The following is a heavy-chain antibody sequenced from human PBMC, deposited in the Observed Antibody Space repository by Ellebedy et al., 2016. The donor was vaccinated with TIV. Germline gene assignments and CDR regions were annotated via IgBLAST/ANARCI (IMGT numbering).Heavy chain of an antibody. V-gene: IGHV3-9*01. D-gene: IGHD6-13*01. J-gene: IGHJ4*02. CDR3: AKDNSPIAAAGNYYFDY. CDR2: ISWNSGSI. CDR1: GFTFDDYA. Sequence: SLKISXAASGFTFDDYAMHWVRQAPGKGLEWVSGISWNSGSIGYADSVKGRFTISRDNAKNSLYLQMNSLRAEDTALYYCAKDNSPIAAAGNYYFDYWGQGTLVTVSS.